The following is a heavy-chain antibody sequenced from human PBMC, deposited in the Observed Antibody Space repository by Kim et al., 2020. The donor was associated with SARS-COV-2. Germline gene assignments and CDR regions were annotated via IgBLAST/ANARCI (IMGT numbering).Heavy chain of an antibody. J-gene: IGHJ3*02. V-gene: IGHV5-51*01. CDR2: DD. CDR3: ARQDGSGTFDI. D-gene: IGHD3-10*01. Sequence: DDRYSPAFLGKVTMSVDKSISTAYLQWSSLKASDTAMYYCARQDGSGTFDIWGQGTMVTVSS.